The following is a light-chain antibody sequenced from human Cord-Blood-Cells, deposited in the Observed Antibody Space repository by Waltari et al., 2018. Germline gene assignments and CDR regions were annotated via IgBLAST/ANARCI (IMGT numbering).Light chain of an antibody. Sequence: QSALTQPASVSGSPGQSITISCTGTSSDVGGYNYVSWYQQHPGKAPKLMIYDVSNRPSGVSYGFSGSKSDNTASLTISGLQAEDEAYYYCSSYTSSSTLVFGGGTKLTVL. CDR1: SSDVGGYNY. CDR2: DVS. CDR3: SSYTSSSTLV. V-gene: IGLV2-14*03. J-gene: IGLJ3*02.